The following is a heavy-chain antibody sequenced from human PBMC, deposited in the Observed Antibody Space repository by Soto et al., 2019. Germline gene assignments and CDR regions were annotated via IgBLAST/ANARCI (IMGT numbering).Heavy chain of an antibody. CDR2: ISGSGGNT. J-gene: IGHJ4*02. Sequence: GGFLRLSCAASGFTFSTYAMSWVRQAPGKGLEWVSSISGSGGNTYYADSVKGRFTISRDNSKTTLYLQMNSLRAEDTAVYYCAKDQEVVAAVSHLDYWGQGTLVTVSS. V-gene: IGHV3-23*01. CDR3: AKDQEVVAAVSHLDY. CDR1: GFTFSTYA. D-gene: IGHD2-15*01.